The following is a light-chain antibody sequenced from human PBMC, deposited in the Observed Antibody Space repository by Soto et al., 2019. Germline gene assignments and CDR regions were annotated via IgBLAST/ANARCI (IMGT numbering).Light chain of an antibody. Sequence: QSALTQPASVSGSPGQSIAISCSGTSSDVGNNNHVCWYQQNPGKAPKLMIFEVSSRPSGVSDRFSGSKSGNTASLTISGLQAEDEADYYCSSYTSSNTWVFGGGTKLTVL. CDR1: SSDVGNNNH. V-gene: IGLV2-14*01. J-gene: IGLJ3*02. CDR2: EVS. CDR3: SSYTSSNTWV.